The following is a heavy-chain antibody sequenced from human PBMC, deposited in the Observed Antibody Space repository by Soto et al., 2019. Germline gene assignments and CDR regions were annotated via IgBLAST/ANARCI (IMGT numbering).Heavy chain of an antibody. CDR2: IKSKTDGGTT. D-gene: IGHD3-22*01. CDR3: TTVPSKWLLEEDDAFDI. V-gene: IGHV3-15*07. CDR1: GFTFSNAW. J-gene: IGHJ3*02. Sequence: GGSLRLSCAASGFTFSNAWMNWVRQAPGKGLEWVGRIKSKTDGGTTDYAAPVKGRFTISRDDSKNTLYLQMNSLKTEDTAVYYCTTVPSKWLLEEDDAFDIWGQGTMVTVSS.